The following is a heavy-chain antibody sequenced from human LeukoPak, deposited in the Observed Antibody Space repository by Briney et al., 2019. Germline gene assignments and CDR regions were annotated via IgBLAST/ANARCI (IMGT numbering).Heavy chain of an antibody. Sequence: SVKVSCKASGGTFSSYAISWVRQAPGQGLEWMGGIIPIFGTANYAQKFQGRVTITADESTSTAYMELSSLRSEDTAVYYCARDQGYYDILTTYYYYGMDVWGKGTTVTVSP. V-gene: IGHV1-69*01. CDR2: IIPIFGTA. J-gene: IGHJ6*04. CDR3: ARDQGYYDILTTYYYYGMDV. D-gene: IGHD3-9*01. CDR1: GGTFSSYA.